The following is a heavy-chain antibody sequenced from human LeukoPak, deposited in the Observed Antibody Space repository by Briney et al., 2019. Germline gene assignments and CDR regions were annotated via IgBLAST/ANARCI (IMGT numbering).Heavy chain of an antibody. V-gene: IGHV4-38-2*02. CDR2: IYHSGST. CDR1: GYSISSGYY. CDR3: ARGYYDSSGYYQGWFDP. Sequence: PSETLSLTCTVSGYSISSGYYWGWIRQPPGKGLEWIGSIYHSGSTYYNPSLKSRVTISVDTSKNQFSLKLSSVTAADTAVYYCARGYYDSSGYYQGWFDPWGQGTLVTVSS. D-gene: IGHD3-22*01. J-gene: IGHJ5*02.